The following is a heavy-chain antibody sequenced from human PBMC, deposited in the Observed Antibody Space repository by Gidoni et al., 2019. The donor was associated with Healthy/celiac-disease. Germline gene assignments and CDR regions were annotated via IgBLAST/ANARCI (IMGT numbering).Heavy chain of an antibody. V-gene: IGHV3-30*18. CDR1: GFTFSSYG. J-gene: IGHJ5*02. CDR2: ISYDGSNK. D-gene: IGHD3-10*01. Sequence: QVQLVESGGGVVQPGRSLRLSCAASGFTFSSYGMHWVRQAPGKWLEWVAVISYDGSNKYYADYVKGRFTISRDNSKNTLYLQMNSLRADDTAVYYCAKETRVNWFDPWGQGTLVTVSS. CDR3: AKETRVNWFDP.